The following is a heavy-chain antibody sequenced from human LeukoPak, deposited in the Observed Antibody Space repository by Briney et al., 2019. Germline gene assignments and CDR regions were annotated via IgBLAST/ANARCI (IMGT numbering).Heavy chain of an antibody. CDR1: GFTFSSYA. J-gene: IGHJ4*02. CDR2: ISGSGGST. CDR3: ARDQLYCGGPTCYRTGDDS. D-gene: IGHD2-2*02. V-gene: IGHV3-23*01. Sequence: GGSLRLSCAASGFTFSSYAMSWVRQAPGKGLEWVSAISGSGGSTYYADSVKGRFTISRDNAKNSLYLQMNSLRAEDTAVYYCARDQLYCGGPTCYRTGDDSWGQGTLVTVSS.